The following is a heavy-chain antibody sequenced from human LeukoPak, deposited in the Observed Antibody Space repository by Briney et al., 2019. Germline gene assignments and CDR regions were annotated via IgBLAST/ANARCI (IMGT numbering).Heavy chain of an antibody. D-gene: IGHD3-10*01. V-gene: IGHV4-38-2*02. CDR1: GSSIISGYY. CDR2: IYHSGST. J-gene: IGHJ5*02. Sequence: AGPLSLPGTVSGSSIISGYYWGWVRQPPGKGLEWIGSIYHSGSTYYNPSLKSRVTISVDTSKNQFSLKLSSVTAADAAVYYCARDSGTTGEVKFDPWGQGTLVTVSS. CDR3: ARDSGTTGEVKFDP.